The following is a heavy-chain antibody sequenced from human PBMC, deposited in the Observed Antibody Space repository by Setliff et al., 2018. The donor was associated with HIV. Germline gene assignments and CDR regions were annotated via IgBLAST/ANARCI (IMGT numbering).Heavy chain of an antibody. J-gene: IGHJ1*01. Sequence: SVKVSCKASGGTFSSYAISWVRQAPGQGLEWMGGIIPIFGTANYAQKFQGRVTITTDESTSTAYMELSSLRSEDTAVYYCASSGYFYAEYFQHWGRGTLVTVSS. V-gene: IGHV1-69*05. CDR3: ASSGYFYAEYFQH. CDR1: GGTFSSYA. D-gene: IGHD3-22*01. CDR2: IIPIFGTA.